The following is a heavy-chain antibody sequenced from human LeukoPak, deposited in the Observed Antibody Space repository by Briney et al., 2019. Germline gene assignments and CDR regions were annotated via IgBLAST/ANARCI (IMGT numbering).Heavy chain of an antibody. J-gene: IGHJ4*02. D-gene: IGHD3-22*01. CDR1: GGSISSSSYY. CDR3: ARHRLFGGYYSDYFDY. Sequence: PSETLSLTCTVSGGSISSSSYYWGWIRQPPGKEREWIGSIYYSGSTYYNPSLKSRVTISVDTSKNQFSLKLSSVTAADTAVYYCARHRLFGGYYSDYFDYWGQGTLVTVSS. CDR2: IYYSGST. V-gene: IGHV4-39*01.